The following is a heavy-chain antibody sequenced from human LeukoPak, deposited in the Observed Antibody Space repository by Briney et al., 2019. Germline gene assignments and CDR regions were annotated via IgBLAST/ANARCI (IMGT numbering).Heavy chain of an antibody. J-gene: IGHJ4*02. CDR1: GGSFSDYY. Sequence: PSETLSLTCAVSGGSFSDYYWSWIRQPPGKGLEWIGEINHRGSTNYNPSLKSRVTISVDTSKNQFSLKLSSVTAADTAVYYCARGASGGAARYVYWGQGTLVTVSS. D-gene: IGHD2-21*01. CDR2: INHRGST. V-gene: IGHV4-34*01. CDR3: ARGASGGAARYVY.